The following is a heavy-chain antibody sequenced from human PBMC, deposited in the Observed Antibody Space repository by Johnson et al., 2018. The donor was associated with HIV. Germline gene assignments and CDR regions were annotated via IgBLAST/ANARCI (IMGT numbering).Heavy chain of an antibody. CDR3: VRGRDSTGDGGAFDI. D-gene: IGHD7-27*01. CDR1: GFTFSSYW. V-gene: IGHV3-7*05. CDR2: INKDGSEK. J-gene: IGHJ3*02. Sequence: VQLVESGGGLVQPGGSLRLSSAASGFTFSSYWMNWVRQAPGKGLEWVANINKDGSEKYDLDSEKGRFTISRDNAENSLYLQMNSLRVDDTAMYYCVRGRDSTGDGGAFDIWGQGTMVTVSS.